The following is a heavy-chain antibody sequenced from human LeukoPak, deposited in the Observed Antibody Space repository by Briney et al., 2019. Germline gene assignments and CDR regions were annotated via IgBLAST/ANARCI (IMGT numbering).Heavy chain of an antibody. CDR2: ITTDGSGT. CDR3: ARGAIVGANFDY. J-gene: IGHJ4*02. V-gene: IGHV3-74*01. D-gene: IGHD1-26*01. CDR1: GFTFGPYW. Sequence: PGGSLRLSCADSGFTFGPYWMHWVRQAPGKGLVWVSHITTDGSGTSYADSVKGRFTISRDNAKNTLYLQMNSLRAEDTAVYYCARGAIVGANFDYWGQGTLVTVSS.